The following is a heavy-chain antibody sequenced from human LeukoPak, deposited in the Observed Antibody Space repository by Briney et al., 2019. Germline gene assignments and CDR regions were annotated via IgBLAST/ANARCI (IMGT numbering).Heavy chain of an antibody. D-gene: IGHD2-15*01. CDR3: ARDVHQQDFDY. CDR2: IYHSGST. CDR1: GYSISSGYY. J-gene: IGHJ4*02. Sequence: PSETLSLTCAVSGYSISSGYYWGCIRQPPGKGLEWIGRIYHSGSTYYNPSLKSRVTISVVTSKNQFSLKLISVTAADTTVYYCARDVHQQDFDYWGQGTLVTVSS. V-gene: IGHV4-38-2*02.